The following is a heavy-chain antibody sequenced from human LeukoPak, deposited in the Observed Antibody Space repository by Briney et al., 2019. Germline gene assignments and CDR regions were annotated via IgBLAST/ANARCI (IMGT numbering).Heavy chain of an antibody. CDR1: GFTFSSYE. CDR2: ISSSGSTI. Sequence: GGSLRLSCAASGFTFSSYEMNWVRQAPGKGLEWVSYISSSGSTIYYADSVKGRFTISRDNAKNSVYLQMNSLRAEDTAVYYCAELGITMIGGVWGKGTTVSISS. D-gene: IGHD3-10*02. J-gene: IGHJ6*03. V-gene: IGHV3-48*03. CDR3: AELGITMIGGV.